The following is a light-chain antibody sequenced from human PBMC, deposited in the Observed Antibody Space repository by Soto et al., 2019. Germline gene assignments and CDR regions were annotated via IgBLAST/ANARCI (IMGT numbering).Light chain of an antibody. CDR2: DVY. J-gene: IGLJ3*02. V-gene: IGLV2-11*01. CDR1: SSDVGGYDY. Sequence: QSVLTQPRSVSGSPGQPVTISCTGTSSDVGGYDYVSWYQQHPGNAPKLIIYDVYKRPSGVPIRFSGSKSGNTASLTIAGLQAEDEAEYFCCSYAGTYTFVAFGAGTKLTVL. CDR3: CSYAGTYTFVA.